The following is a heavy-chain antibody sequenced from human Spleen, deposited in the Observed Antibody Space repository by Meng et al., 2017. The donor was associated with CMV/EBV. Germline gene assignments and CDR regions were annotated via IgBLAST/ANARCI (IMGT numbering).Heavy chain of an antibody. J-gene: IGHJ4*02. D-gene: IGHD5-18*01. CDR3: ARVSDTAMVASLDF. CDR2: IIPIFGTS. CDR1: GGTFSNHI. V-gene: IGHV1-69*05. Sequence: SGGTFSNHIFHWVRHAPGQGLEWMGGIIPIFGTSNYAQKFQGRLTITTDDSTNTGYMELRSLTSEDTAVYYCARVSDTAMVASLDFWGQGTLVTVSS.